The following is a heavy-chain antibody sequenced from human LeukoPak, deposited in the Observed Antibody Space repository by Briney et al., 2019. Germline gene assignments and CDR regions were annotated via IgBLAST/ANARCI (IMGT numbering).Heavy chain of an antibody. J-gene: IGHJ4*02. D-gene: IGHD3-22*01. V-gene: IGHV3-30*18. CDR2: ISYDGSNK. CDR1: GFSFSGYA. Sequence: GGSLRLSCAASGFSFSGYAMSWVRQAPGKGLEWVAVISYDGSNKYYADSVKGRFTISRDNSKNTLYLQMNSLRAEDTAVYYCAKTNYYDSSGYQDYWGQGTLVTVSS. CDR3: AKTNYYDSSGYQDY.